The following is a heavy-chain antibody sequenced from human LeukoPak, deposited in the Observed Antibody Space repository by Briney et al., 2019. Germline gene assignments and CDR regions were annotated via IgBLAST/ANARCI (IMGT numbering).Heavy chain of an antibody. D-gene: IGHD5-12*01. J-gene: IGHJ4*02. Sequence: PGGSLRLSCAASGFTFSSYEMTWVRQAPGKGLEWVSYISSSGRTKYYADSVKGRFTISRDNAKSSLYLQMNSLRAEDTAIYYCARGGTGYDLFDYWGQGTLVTVSS. CDR3: ARGGTGYDLFDY. V-gene: IGHV3-48*03. CDR2: ISSSGRTK. CDR1: GFTFSSYE.